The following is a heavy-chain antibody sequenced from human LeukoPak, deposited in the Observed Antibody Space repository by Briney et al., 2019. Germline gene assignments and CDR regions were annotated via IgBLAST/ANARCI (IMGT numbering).Heavy chain of an antibody. V-gene: IGHV1-18*01. CDR3: ARVKWELLVFDY. D-gene: IGHD1-26*01. CDR2: ISAYNGNT. CDR1: GYTFTSYG. J-gene: IGHJ4*02. Sequence: ASVKVSCKASGYTFTSYGISWVRQAPGQGLEWMGWISAYNGNTDYAQKLQGRVTMTTDTSTSTAYMELRSLRSDDTAVYYCARVKWELLVFDYWGQGTLVTVSS.